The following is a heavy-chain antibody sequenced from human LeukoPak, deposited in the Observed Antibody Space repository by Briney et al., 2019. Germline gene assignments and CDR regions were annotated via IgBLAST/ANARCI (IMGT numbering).Heavy chain of an antibody. D-gene: IGHD3-22*01. V-gene: IGHV4-4*02. J-gene: IGHJ5*02. CDR3: ASYQLDYYDSSGYTYNWFDP. CDR1: GGSISSSNW. Sequence: PSGTLSLTCAVSGGSISSSNWWSWVRQPPGKGLEWIGEIYHSGSTNYNPSLKSRVTISVDKSKNQFSLKPSSVTAADTAVYYCASYQLDYYDSSGYTYNWFDPWGQGTLVTVSS. CDR2: IYHSGST.